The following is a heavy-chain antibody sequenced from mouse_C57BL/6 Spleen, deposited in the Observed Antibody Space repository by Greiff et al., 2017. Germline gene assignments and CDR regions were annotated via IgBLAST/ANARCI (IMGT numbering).Heavy chain of an antibody. V-gene: IGHV1-82*01. J-gene: IGHJ3*01. CDR1: GYAFSSSW. CDR3: ARWGVVATDWFAY. CDR2: IYPGDGDT. Sequence: VKLMESGPELVKPGASVKISCKASGYAFSSSWMNWVKQRPGKGLEWIGRIYPGDGDTNYNGKFKGKATLTADKSSSTAYMQLSSLTSEDSAVYFCARWGVVATDWFAYWGQGTLVTVSA. D-gene: IGHD1-1*01.